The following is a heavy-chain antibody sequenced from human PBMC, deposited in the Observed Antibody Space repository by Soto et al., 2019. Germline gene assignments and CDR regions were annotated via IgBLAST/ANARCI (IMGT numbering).Heavy chain of an antibody. CDR2: IIPIFGTA. J-gene: IGHJ6*02. CDR3: ARGATVVTLRGMDV. V-gene: IGHV1-69*13. D-gene: IGHD4-17*01. Sequence: GASVKVSFKASGGTFSSYAISCVRQAPGQGLEWMGGIIPIFGTANYAQKFQGRVTITADESTSTAYMELSSLRSEDTAVYYCARGATVVTLRGMDVWGQGTTVTVSS. CDR1: GGTFSSYA.